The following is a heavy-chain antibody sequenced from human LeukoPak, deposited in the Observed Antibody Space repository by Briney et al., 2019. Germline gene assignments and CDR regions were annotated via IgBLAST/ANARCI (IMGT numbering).Heavy chain of an antibody. CDR3: ARVEYCNVGNCYFRPGAY. CDR2: INPKSGGT. Sequence: ASVKVSCKASGDTFTGYYMHWVRQAPGQGLEWMGWINPKSGGTNYPQKFQGRVTMTRDTSMSTAYMELSRLRSDDTAVYYCARVEYCNVGNCYFRPGAYWGQGTLVTVSS. J-gene: IGHJ4*02. D-gene: IGHD2-15*01. V-gene: IGHV1-2*02. CDR1: GDTFTGYY.